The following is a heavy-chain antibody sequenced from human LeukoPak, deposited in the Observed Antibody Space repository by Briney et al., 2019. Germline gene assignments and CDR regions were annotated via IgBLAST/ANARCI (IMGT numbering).Heavy chain of an antibody. D-gene: IGHD2-2*02. J-gene: IGHJ4*02. Sequence: SETLSLTCTVSGGSISSGDYYWSWIRQPPGKGLEWIGSIYYSGSTYYNPSLKSRVTISVDTSKNQFSLKLSSVTAADTAVYYCARSQDIVVVPAAIAYWGQGTLVTVSS. V-gene: IGHV4-39*01. CDR1: GGSISSGDYY. CDR2: IYYSGST. CDR3: ARSQDIVVVPAAIAY.